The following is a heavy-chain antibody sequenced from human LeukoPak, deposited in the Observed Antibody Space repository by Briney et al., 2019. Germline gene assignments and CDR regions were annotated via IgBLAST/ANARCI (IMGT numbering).Heavy chain of an antibody. Sequence: SETLSLTCTVSGYSISSGYYWSWIRQPPGKGLEWIGEINHSGSTNYNPSLKSRVTISVDTSKNQFSLKLSSVTAADTAVYYCASRVRIAAAGRYYYYYMDVWGKGTTVTISS. CDR1: GYSISSGYY. J-gene: IGHJ6*03. V-gene: IGHV4-38-2*02. CDR2: INHSGST. D-gene: IGHD6-13*01. CDR3: ASRVRIAAAGRYYYYYMDV.